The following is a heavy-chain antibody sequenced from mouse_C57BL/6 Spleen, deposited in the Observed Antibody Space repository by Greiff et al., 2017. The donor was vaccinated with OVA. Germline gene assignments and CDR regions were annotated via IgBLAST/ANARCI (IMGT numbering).Heavy chain of an antibody. Sequence: QVQLQQPGAELVKPGASVKLSCKASGYTFTSYWMHWVKQRPGQGLEWIGMIHPNSGSTNYNEKFKSKATLTVDKSSSTAYMRLSSLTSEDAAVYYCARAIYYGYEGFAYWGQGTLVTVSA. CDR2: IHPNSGST. V-gene: IGHV1-64*01. J-gene: IGHJ3*01. CDR3: ARAIYYGYEGFAY. CDR1: GYTFTSYW. D-gene: IGHD2-2*01.